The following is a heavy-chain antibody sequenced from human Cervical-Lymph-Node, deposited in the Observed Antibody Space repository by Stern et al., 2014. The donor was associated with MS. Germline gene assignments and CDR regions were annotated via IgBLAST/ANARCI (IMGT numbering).Heavy chain of an antibody. CDR2: LFPGDSDT. CDR3: ARRGDYVDY. V-gene: IGHV5-51*03. CDR1: GYKFTNYW. Sequence: VQLVESGAELKKPGESLKISCKGSGYKFTNYWIGWVRQMPGKGLEWMGILFPGDSDTRYSPSFPGQVTISAGNSTKTAHLQRGSLKASDTAMFYCARRGDYVDYWGQGTLVTVSS. J-gene: IGHJ4*02.